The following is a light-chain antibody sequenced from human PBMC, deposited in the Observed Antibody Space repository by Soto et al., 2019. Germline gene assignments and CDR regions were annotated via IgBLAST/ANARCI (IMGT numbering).Light chain of an antibody. Sequence: QLVLTQSPSASDSLGASVKLTCTLSGGHSSYAIAWHQQQPEKGPRYLMNLNNDGSHTKGDGIPDRFSGSSSGAERYLTISSLQSEDEADYYCQTWATGIRVFGGGTQLTVL. CDR2: LNNDGSH. J-gene: IGLJ3*02. CDR3: QTWATGIRV. V-gene: IGLV4-69*01. CDR1: GGHSSYA.